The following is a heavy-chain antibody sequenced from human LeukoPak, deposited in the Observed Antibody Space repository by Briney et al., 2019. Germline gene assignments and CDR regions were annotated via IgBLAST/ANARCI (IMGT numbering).Heavy chain of an antibody. CDR3: ASSVQFGELHPDYYYYYYMDV. CDR2: IIPIFGTA. D-gene: IGHD3-10*01. Sequence: SVKVSCKASGGTFSSYAISWVRQAPGQGLEWMGRIIPIFGTANYAQKFQGRATITTDESTSTAYMELSSLRSEDTAVYYCASSVQFGELHPDYYYYYYMDVWGKGTTVTVSS. V-gene: IGHV1-69*05. CDR1: GGTFSSYA. J-gene: IGHJ6*03.